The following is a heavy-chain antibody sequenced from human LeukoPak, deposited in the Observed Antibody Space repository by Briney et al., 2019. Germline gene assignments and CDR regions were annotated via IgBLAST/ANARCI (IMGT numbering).Heavy chain of an antibody. D-gene: IGHD3-10*01. CDR1: GFTFSSYA. CDR3: AKDSMIWFGELSAFDY. Sequence: GGSLRLSCAASGFTFSSYAMSWVRQAPGKGLEWVSAISGSGGSTYYADSVKGRFTISRDNSKNTLYLQMNSLRAGDTAVYYCAKDSMIWFGELSAFDYWGQGTLVTVSS. V-gene: IGHV3-23*01. CDR2: ISGSGGST. J-gene: IGHJ4*02.